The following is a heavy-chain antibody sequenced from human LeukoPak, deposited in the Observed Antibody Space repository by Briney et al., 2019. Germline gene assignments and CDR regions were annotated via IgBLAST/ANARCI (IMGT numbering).Heavy chain of an antibody. V-gene: IGHV3-23*01. D-gene: IGHD1-26*01. CDR1: GFTFRSSA. Sequence: GGSLRLSCAASGFTFRSSATTWVHQAPGKGLEWVSTINDNGGSTYYADSVKGRFTISRDNSKNTLYLQMNSLRAEDTAVYYCATTDEGEYFFDCTGQGTLVTVSS. CDR3: ATTDEGEYFFDC. CDR2: INDNGGST. J-gene: IGHJ4*02.